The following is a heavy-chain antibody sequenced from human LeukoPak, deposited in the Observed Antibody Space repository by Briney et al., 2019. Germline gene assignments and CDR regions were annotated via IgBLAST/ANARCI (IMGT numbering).Heavy chain of an antibody. V-gene: IGHV3-7*04. CDR2: IKQDGSKK. J-gene: IGHJ4*02. CDR1: GFPFSSYR. D-gene: IGHD5-24*01. CDR3: TRVGYIDEGIDY. Sequence: GGSLRLSCVASGFPFSSYRMTWVRQAPGKGLEWVANIKQDGSKKSYVDSVKGRFTISRDNAKNSLYLQMNSLRAEDTAIYYCTRVGYIDEGIDYWGQGTLVTVSS.